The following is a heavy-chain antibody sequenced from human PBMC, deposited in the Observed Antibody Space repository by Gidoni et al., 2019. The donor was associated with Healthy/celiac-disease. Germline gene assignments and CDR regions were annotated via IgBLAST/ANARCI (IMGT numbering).Heavy chain of an antibody. D-gene: IGHD2-2*01. CDR2: ISSSSSYI. V-gene: IGHV3-21*01. J-gene: IGHJ3*02. CDR3: ARPIVVVPAATSPAFDI. CDR1: GFTFSSYS. Sequence: EVQLVESGGGLVKPGGSLRLSCAASGFTFSSYSMNWVRQAPGKGLEWVSSISSSSSYIYYADSVKGRFTISRDNAKNSLYLQMNSLRAEDTAVYYCARPIVVVPAATSPAFDIWGQGTMVTVSS.